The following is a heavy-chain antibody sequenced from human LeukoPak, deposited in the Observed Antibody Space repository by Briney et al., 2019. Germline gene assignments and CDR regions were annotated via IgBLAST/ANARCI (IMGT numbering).Heavy chain of an antibody. Sequence: GGSLRLSCAASGFTFSRYAMTWVRQAPGKGLEWVSVIRGDGGSTYYADSVKGRFTIYRNNSKNTLSLQMNSLRAEDTAIYYCTKGVLFSTDALDIWGQGTMVTVSS. J-gene: IGHJ3*02. CDR1: GFTFSRYA. CDR2: IRGDGGST. V-gene: IGHV3-23*01. CDR3: TKGVLFSTDALDI. D-gene: IGHD2-8*02.